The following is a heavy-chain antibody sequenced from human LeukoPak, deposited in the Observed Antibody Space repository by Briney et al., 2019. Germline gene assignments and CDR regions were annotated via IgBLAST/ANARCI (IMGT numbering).Heavy chain of an antibody. CDR1: SGSISSYY. Sequence: PSETLSLTCTVSSGSISSYYWSWIRQPPGKGLEWIGYINYSGSTNYNPSLKSRVTISVDTSKNQFSLKLSSVTAADTAVYYCARGFLTGYWAANWFDPWGQGTLVTVSS. D-gene: IGHD3-9*01. J-gene: IGHJ5*02. CDR2: INYSGST. CDR3: ARGFLTGYWAANWFDP. V-gene: IGHV4-59*12.